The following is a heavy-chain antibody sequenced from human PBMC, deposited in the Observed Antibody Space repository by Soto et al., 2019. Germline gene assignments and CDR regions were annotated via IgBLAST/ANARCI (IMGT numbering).Heavy chain of an antibody. J-gene: IGHJ4*02. D-gene: IGHD3-22*01. CDR1: GFTFSSYA. CDR2: ISGSGGST. V-gene: IGHV3-23*01. Sequence: GGSLRLSCAASGFTFSSYAMSWVRQAPGKGLEWVSAISGSGGSTYYADSVKGRFTISRDNYKNTLYLQMNSLRAEDTAVYYCAKDHYYDSSGYYQTIDYWGQGTLVTVSS. CDR3: AKDHYYDSSGYYQTIDY.